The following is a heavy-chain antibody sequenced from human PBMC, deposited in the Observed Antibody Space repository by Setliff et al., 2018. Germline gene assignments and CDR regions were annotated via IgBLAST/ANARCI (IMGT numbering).Heavy chain of an antibody. CDR2: IYTSGST. V-gene: IGHV4-61*02. Sequence: PSETLSLTCTVSGGSISRGSYDWSWIRQPAGKGLEWIGRIYTSGSTNYNPSLKSRVTISVDTSKNQFSLKLSSVTAADTAVYYCARGGYCYGSGMDVWGQGTTVTVSS. D-gene: IGHD5-18*01. J-gene: IGHJ6*02. CDR1: GGSISRGSYD. CDR3: ARGGYCYGSGMDV.